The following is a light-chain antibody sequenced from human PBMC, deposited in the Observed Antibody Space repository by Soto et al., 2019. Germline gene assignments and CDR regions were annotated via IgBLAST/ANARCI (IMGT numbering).Light chain of an antibody. CDR3: QHYHSYPYT. CDR1: QSISSW. J-gene: IGKJ2*01. CDR2: DAS. Sequence: DIQMTQSPSTLSASVGDRVTITCRASQSISSWLAWYQQKPGKAPKLLIYDASSLESGVPSRFSGSGSGTEFTLTITSLQRDGFASYFCQHYHSYPYTFGQGTKVDIK. V-gene: IGKV1-5*01.